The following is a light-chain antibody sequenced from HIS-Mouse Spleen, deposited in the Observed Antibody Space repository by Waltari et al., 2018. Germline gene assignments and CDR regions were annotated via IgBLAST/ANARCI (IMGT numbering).Light chain of an antibody. J-gene: IGLJ2*01. V-gene: IGLV3-1*01. CDR2: QDS. CDR1: KLGDKY. Sequence: SYELTQPPSVSVSPGQTASIHGPGDKLGDKYACWYQQKPGQSPGLVIYQDSKRPSGIPERFSGSNSGNTATLTISGTQAMDEADYYCQAWDSSYSVFGGGTKLTVL. CDR3: QAWDSSYSV.